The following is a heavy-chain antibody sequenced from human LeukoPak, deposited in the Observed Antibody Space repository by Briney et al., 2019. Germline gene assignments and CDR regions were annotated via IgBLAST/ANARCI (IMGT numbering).Heavy chain of an antibody. Sequence: PGGSLRLSCAASGFPLKKYGMNSVPHAPGEGLECIASISSTFSMYYADSVRGRFTISRGNALYLEMNGLRGDDTAIYYCARAYGAGSPNFYYHYMDVWGKGTTVTVSS. CDR1: GFPLKKYG. CDR3: ARAYGAGSPNFYYHYMDV. CDR2: ISSTFSM. J-gene: IGHJ6*03. D-gene: IGHD3-10*01. V-gene: IGHV3-69-1*02.